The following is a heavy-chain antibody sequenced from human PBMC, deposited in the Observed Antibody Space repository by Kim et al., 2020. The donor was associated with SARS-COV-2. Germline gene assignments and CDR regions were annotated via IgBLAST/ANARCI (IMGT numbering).Heavy chain of an antibody. J-gene: IGHJ5*02. CDR2: IYYSGST. CDR3: ARERQLVRWFDP. V-gene: IGHV4-31*03. CDR1: GGSISSGGYY. Sequence: SETLSLTCTVSGGSISSGGYYWSWIRQHPGKGLEWIGYIYYSGSTYYNPSLKSRVTISVDTSKNQFSLKLSSVTAADTAVYYCARERQLVRWFDPWGQGTLVTVSS. D-gene: IGHD6-6*01.